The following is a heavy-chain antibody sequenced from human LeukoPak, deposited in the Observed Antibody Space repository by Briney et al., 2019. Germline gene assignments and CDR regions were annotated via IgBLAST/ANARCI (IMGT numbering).Heavy chain of an antibody. CDR3: ARRHSSGWFYFDY. J-gene: IGHJ4*02. Sequence: SETLSLTCTVFGGSINNYYWSWIRQPPGKGLEWVGYVYYSGSTNYNPSLKSRVTISVDTSQNQFSLKVSSVTAADTAVYYCARRHSSGWFYFDYWGQGTLVTVSS. V-gene: IGHV4-59*08. CDR1: GGSINNYY. D-gene: IGHD6-19*01. CDR2: VYYSGST.